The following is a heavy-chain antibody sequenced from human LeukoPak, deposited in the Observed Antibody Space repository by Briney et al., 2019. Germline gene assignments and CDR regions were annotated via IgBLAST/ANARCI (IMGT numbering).Heavy chain of an antibody. CDR1: GFTFSSYS. V-gene: IGHV3-7*01. Sequence: GGSLRLSCVGSGFTFSSYSMNWVRQAPGKGLEWVANIKQDGSEKYYVDSVKGRFTISRDNAKNSLYLQMNSLRAEDTAVYYCARDKVVGPTQFDYWGQGALVTVSS. D-gene: IGHD1-26*01. CDR2: IKQDGSEK. J-gene: IGHJ4*02. CDR3: ARDKVVGPTQFDY.